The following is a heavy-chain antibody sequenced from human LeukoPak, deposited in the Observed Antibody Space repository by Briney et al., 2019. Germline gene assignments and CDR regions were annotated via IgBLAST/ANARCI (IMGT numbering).Heavy chain of an antibody. CDR1: GFSLSTSGMC. D-gene: IGHD2-21*01. J-gene: IGHJ3*02. V-gene: IGHV4-31*03. CDR3: ARVPSVIDAFDI. CDR2: IYYTGST. Sequence: SGPTLVNPTQTLTLTCTFSGFSLSTSGMCVSWIRQHPGKGLEWIAYIYYTGSTYYNPSLKSRLTISVDASKNHFSLRLSSMTAADTAVHYCARVPSVIDAFDIWGQGTMVTVSS.